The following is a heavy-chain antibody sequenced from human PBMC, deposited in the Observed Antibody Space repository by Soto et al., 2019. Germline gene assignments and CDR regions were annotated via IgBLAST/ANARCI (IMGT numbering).Heavy chain of an antibody. CDR1: GGSFSCYY. D-gene: IGHD3-10*01. J-gene: IGHJ6*02. CDR2: INHSGST. Sequence: SETLSLTCAVYGGSFSCYYWSWSRQPPGKGLEWIGEINHSGSTNYNPSLKSRVTISVDTSKNQFSLKLSSVTAADTAVYYCARCRLTMVRGVIITHYYYGMDVWGQGTTVTVSS. CDR3: ARCRLTMVRGVIITHYYYGMDV. V-gene: IGHV4-34*01.